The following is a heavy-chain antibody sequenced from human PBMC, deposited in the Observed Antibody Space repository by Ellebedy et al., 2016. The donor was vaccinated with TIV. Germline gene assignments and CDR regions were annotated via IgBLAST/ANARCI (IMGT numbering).Heavy chain of an antibody. CDR1: GYSFTSYW. CDR2: IDPSDSYT. D-gene: IGHD6-19*01. Sequence: PGGSLRLSCKGSGYSFTSYWINWVRQMPGQGLEWMGKIDPSDSYTKYSPSFQGHVTISVDNSLTTAYLQWSTLKASDTAIYYCARRDSSGYYGGGWFDPWGQGTLVTVSS. CDR3: ARRDSSGYYGGGWFDP. J-gene: IGHJ5*02. V-gene: IGHV5-10-1*01.